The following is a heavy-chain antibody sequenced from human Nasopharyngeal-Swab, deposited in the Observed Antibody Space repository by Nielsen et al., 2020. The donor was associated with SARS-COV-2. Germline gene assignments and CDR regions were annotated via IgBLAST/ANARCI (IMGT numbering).Heavy chain of an antibody. Sequence: GESLKISCKGSGYSFTSYWIGWVRQMPGKGLEWMGVIYPGDSGTRHSPSFQGPVTISADKSISTAYLQWSSLKASDTAIYYCARGVGIAAQNWFDPWGQGTLVTVSS. J-gene: IGHJ5*02. CDR2: IYPGDSGT. CDR1: GYSFTSYW. V-gene: IGHV5-51*01. D-gene: IGHD6-6*01. CDR3: ARGVGIAAQNWFDP.